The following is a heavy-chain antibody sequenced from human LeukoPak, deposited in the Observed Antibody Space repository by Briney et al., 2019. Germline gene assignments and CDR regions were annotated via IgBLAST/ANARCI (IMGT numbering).Heavy chain of an antibody. V-gene: IGHV1-2*02. CDR3: ARELTAAAAGNLDY. CDR1: GYTFTDYY. CDR2: INPNTGGT. D-gene: IGHD6-13*01. Sequence: ASVKVSCKDSGYTFTDYYMHWVRQAPGQGLEWMGWINPNTGGTNYAQKFQGRVTMTRDTSIRTAYMELSSLRSDDTAVYYCARELTAAAAGNLDYWGQGTLVTVSS. J-gene: IGHJ4*02.